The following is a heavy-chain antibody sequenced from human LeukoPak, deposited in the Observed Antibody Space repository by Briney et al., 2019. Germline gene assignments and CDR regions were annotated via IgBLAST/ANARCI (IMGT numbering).Heavy chain of an antibody. CDR1: GFIFSNYA. J-gene: IGHJ4*02. Sequence: GSLRLSCAASGFIFSNYAMYWVRQAPGKGLEWVSAISGRSDNTYYADSVKGRFTLSRDSSKNTLYLQMNSLRADDTAVYYCAKWGDYDVLTGYYVSDFWGQGTLVTVSS. V-gene: IGHV3-23*01. CDR2: ISGRSDNT. D-gene: IGHD3-9*01. CDR3: AKWGDYDVLTGYYVSDF.